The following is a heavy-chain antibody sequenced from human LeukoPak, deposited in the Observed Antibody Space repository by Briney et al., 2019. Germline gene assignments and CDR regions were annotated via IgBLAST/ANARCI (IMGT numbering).Heavy chain of an antibody. V-gene: IGHV3-48*01. CDR1: GFTFRDYS. CDR3: ARDYKYAFDN. Sequence: GGALRLSCAASGFTFRDYSMNWVRQAPGKGLEWISYIGIDSGNTNYADSVKGRFTISGDKAKNSLYLQMNSLRVEDTAVYYCARDYKYAFDNWGQGTLVTVSS. J-gene: IGHJ4*02. D-gene: IGHD5-24*01. CDR2: IGIDSGNT.